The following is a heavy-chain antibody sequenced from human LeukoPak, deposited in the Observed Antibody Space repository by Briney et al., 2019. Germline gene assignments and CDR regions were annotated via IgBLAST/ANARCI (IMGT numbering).Heavy chain of an antibody. V-gene: IGHV3-21*01. D-gene: IGHD5-12*01. Sequence: GGSLGLSCAASGFTFSSYSMNWVRQAPGKGLEWVSSISSSSSYIYYADSVKGRFTISRDNAKNSLYLQMNSLRAEDTAVYYCARNRARYSGYDPLDYWGQGTLVTVSS. CDR1: GFTFSSYS. J-gene: IGHJ4*02. CDR3: ARNRARYSGYDPLDY. CDR2: ISSSSSYI.